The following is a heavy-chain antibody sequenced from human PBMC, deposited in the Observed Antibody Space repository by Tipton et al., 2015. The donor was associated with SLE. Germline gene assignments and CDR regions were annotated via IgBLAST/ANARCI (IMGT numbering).Heavy chain of an antibody. CDR2: IYYSGST. CDR3: ARDSATVSGVIDC. Sequence: TLSLTCTVSGDSISSHYWSWIRQSPGKGLEWIGYIYYSGSTNYNPSLQSRVTISVDTSKNQFSLKLKFVTAAGTAVYYCARDSATVSGVIDCWGQGTLVTVSS. V-gene: IGHV4-59*11. J-gene: IGHJ4*02. CDR1: GDSISSHY. D-gene: IGHD4-17*01.